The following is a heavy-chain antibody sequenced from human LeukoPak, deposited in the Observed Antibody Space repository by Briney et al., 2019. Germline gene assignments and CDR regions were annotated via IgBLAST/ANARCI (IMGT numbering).Heavy chain of an antibody. J-gene: IGHJ4*02. CDR2: FSWNSGSI. Sequence: GGSLRLSCAAFGFTFGDYAMHWVRQAPGKGLEWVSGFSWNSGSIGYADSVKGRFTISRDNAKNSLYLQMNSLRADDTAVYYCARLMTTVTNWGQGTLVTVSS. CDR1: GFTFGDYA. CDR3: ARLMTTVTN. D-gene: IGHD4-17*01. V-gene: IGHV3-9*01.